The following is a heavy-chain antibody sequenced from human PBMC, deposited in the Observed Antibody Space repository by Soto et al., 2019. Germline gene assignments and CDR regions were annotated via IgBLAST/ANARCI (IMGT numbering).Heavy chain of an antibody. D-gene: IGHD1-1*01. V-gene: IGHV1-18*01. CDR3: ARGRYGDY. J-gene: IGHJ4*02. CDR2: ISAHNGNT. CDR1: GYTFTSYG. Sequence: QVHLVQSGAEVKKPGASVKVSCKASGYTFTSYGITWVRQAPGQGLEWMGWISAHNGNTDYAQKLQGRVIVTRDTSTSTAYTDLRSLRSDDTAVYYCARGRYGDYWGQGALVTVSS.